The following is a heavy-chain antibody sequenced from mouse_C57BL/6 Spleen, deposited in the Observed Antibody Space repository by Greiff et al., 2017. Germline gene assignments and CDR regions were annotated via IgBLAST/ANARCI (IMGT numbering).Heavy chain of an antibody. CDR3: ATRDGTIDY. J-gene: IGHJ2*01. CDR1: GYTFTDYY. CDR2: LNPYNGGT. V-gene: IGHV1-19*01. D-gene: IGHD4-1*01. Sequence: VQLQQSGPVLVKPGASVKMSCKASGYTFTDYYMNWVKQSHGKSLEWIGDLNPYNGGTSYNQKFKGKATLTVDKSSSTAYMELNSLTSEDSAVDYCATRDGTIDYGGQGTTVTVSS.